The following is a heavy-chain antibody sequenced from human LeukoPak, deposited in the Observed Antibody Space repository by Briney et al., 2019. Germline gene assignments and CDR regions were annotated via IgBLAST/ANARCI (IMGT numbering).Heavy chain of an antibody. CDR1: GYTFIAHY. V-gene: IGHV1-2*02. CDR2: MHVGSGNT. CDR3: AREGSSCDGGDCYSFDF. J-gene: IGHJ4*02. Sequence: ASVQVSCKASGYTFIAHYLHWVRQAPGLGPEWLGWMHVGSGNTRYAPKFQDRVTLSRDTYINTAYMELSSLTSDDTAVYYCAREGSSCDGGDCYSFDFWCQGSLVTVSS. D-gene: IGHD2-21*02.